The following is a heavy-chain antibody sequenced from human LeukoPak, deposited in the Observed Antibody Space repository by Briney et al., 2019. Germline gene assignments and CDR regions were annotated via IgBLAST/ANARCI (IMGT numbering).Heavy chain of an antibody. D-gene: IGHD3-16*02. V-gene: IGHV3-9*01. CDR1: GFTFDDYA. J-gene: IGHJ3*02. CDR2: ISWNSGSK. Sequence: GRCLRLSCAASGFTFDDYAMHWVRRAPGKGLEWASGISWNSGSKGYADSVKGRFTISRDNAKKSLYLQMNSLRAEDTAFHYCAKDIRSNPTDAFDIWGQGTMVTVSS. CDR3: AKDIRSNPTDAFDI.